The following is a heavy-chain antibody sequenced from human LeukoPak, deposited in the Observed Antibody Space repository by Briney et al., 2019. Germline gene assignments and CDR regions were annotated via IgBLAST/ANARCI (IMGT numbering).Heavy chain of an antibody. V-gene: IGHV5-51*01. CDR2: IYPGDSGT. J-gene: IGHJ5*02. CDR1: GYSFTSYW. CDR3: ARHLDCSSTSCYTEGAYNWFDP. Sequence: GESLKISCKGSGYSFTSYWIGWVRQMPGKGLEWMGIIYPGDSGTRYSPSFQGQVTISADKSISTAYLQWSSLKASDTAMYYCARHLDCSSTSCYTEGAYNWFDPWGQGTLVTVSS. D-gene: IGHD2-2*02.